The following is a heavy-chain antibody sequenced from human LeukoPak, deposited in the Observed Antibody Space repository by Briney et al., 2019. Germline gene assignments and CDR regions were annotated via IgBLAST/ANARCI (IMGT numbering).Heavy chain of an antibody. CDR1: GGTFSSNA. V-gene: IGHV1-69*05. CDR3: ARDHYDSSGYYYVDPNWFDP. D-gene: IGHD3-22*01. Sequence: SVKVSCKASGGTFSSNAISWLRQAPGQGLEWMGGIIPIFGTANYAQKFQGRVTITTDESTSTAYMELSSLRSEDTAVYYCARDHYDSSGYYYVDPNWFDPWGQGTLVTVSS. CDR2: IIPIFGTA. J-gene: IGHJ5*02.